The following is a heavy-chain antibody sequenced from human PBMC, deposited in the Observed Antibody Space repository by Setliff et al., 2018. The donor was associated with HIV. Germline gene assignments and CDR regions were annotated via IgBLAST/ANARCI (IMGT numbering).Heavy chain of an antibody. CDR3: ARVVPREVAPGGFDI. J-gene: IGHJ3*02. CDR1: GYSVSSGYY. D-gene: IGHD5-12*01. Sequence: SETLSLTCAVSGYSVSSGYYWGWIRQPPGKGLEWIASIYYSGSTYYAPSPKSRVTISVDTSKNQFPLKLTSVTAADTAVYFCARVVPREVAPGGFDIWGQGTMVTVSS. V-gene: IGHV4-38-2*01. CDR2: IYYSGST.